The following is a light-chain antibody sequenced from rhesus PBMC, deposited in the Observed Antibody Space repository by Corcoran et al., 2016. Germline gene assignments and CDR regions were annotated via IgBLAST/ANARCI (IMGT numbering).Light chain of an antibody. CDR2: AAS. V-gene: IGKV1-33*02. CDR1: QGINKE. CDR3: QQHNSYPLT. J-gene: IGKJ3*01. Sequence: DIQMTQSPSSLSASVGDRVTVTCRASQGINKELRWYQQKPGKAPTLLIYAASSLQSGVPSRFSGSGTGTDFTLTNSSLQPEDFATYYCQQHNSYPLTFGPGTKLDIK.